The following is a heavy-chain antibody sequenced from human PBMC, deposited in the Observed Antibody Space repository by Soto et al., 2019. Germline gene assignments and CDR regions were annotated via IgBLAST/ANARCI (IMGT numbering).Heavy chain of an antibody. CDR3: ARMTTLENYWGYYFDY. V-gene: IGHV3-53*01. D-gene: IGHD1-7*01. CDR2: IYSGGST. J-gene: IGHJ4*02. CDR1: GFTVSSNY. Sequence: GGSLRLSCAASGFTVSSNYMSWVRQAPGKGLEWVSVIYSGGSTYYADSVKGRFTISRDNSKNTLYLQMNSLRAEDTAVYYCARMTTLENYWGYYFDYWGQGTLVTVSS.